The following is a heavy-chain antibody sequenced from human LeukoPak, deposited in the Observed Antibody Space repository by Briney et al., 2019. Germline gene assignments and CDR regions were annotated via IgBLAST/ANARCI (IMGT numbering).Heavy chain of an antibody. V-gene: IGHV3-66*02. CDR1: GFTVSSNY. D-gene: IGHD2-15*01. Sequence: GGSLRLSCAASGFTVSSNYMSWVRQAPGKGLEWVSVIYSGGSTYYADSVKGRFTISRDNSKKTLYVQMNSLRAEDTAVYYCARSSSLRYYLDCWGQGTLVTVSS. CDR3: ARSSSLRYYLDC. J-gene: IGHJ4*02. CDR2: IYSGGST.